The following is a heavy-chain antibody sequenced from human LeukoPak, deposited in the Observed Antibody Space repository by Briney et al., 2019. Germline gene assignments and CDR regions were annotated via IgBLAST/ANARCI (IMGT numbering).Heavy chain of an antibody. Sequence: SETLSLTCTVSGGSISSGDYYWSWIRQPPGKGLEWIGYIYYSGSTYYNPSLKSRVTISVDTSKNQFSLKLSSVTAADTAVYYCARGDYDFWSGYRNWFDPWGQGTLVTVSS. J-gene: IGHJ5*02. D-gene: IGHD3-3*01. CDR1: GGSISSGDYY. CDR3: ARGDYDFWSGYRNWFDP. V-gene: IGHV4-30-4*08. CDR2: IYYSGST.